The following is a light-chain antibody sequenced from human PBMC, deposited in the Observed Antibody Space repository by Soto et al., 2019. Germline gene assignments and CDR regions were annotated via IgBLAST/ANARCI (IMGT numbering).Light chain of an antibody. CDR1: SSDVGGYNY. Sequence: QSALTQPASVSGSPGQSITISCTGTSSDVGGYNYVSWYQQHPGKAPKLMIYEVSNRPSGVSNRFSSSKSANTASLTISGLQAEDEADYYCSSYTSSSTRFGTGTKVTVL. CDR3: SSYTSSSTR. J-gene: IGLJ1*01. CDR2: EVS. V-gene: IGLV2-14*01.